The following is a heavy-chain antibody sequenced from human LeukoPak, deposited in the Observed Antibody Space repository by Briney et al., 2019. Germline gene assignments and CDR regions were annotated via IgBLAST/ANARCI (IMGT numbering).Heavy chain of an antibody. CDR1: GFSFNREW. CDR3: ARYNDIAVGDSFDV. J-gene: IGHJ3*01. CDR2: IRYDGGQT. Sequence: GGSLRLSCAASGFSFNREWMVWVRQAPGKGLEWVATIRYDGGQTMHLDSVRGRFTISRDNARSSLYLQMNSLRVEDTAVYYCARYNDIAVGDSFDVWGQGTKVTVSS. V-gene: IGHV3-7*01. D-gene: IGHD2-15*01.